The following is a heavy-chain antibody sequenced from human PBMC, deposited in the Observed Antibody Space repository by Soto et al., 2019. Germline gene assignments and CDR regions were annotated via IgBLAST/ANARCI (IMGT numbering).Heavy chain of an antibody. Sequence: SETLSLTCSVSGDAISNYYWSWIRQTPGKGLEWIGCAHDSGSTDYNPSLKGRVTMSLHTSKSQFSLNLSSVTAADSATYYCARGTRALITSFFAYWGQGIPVTVSS. CDR1: GDAISNYY. J-gene: IGHJ4*02. V-gene: IGHV4-59*01. CDR3: ARGTRALITSFFAY. CDR2: AHDSGST. D-gene: IGHD1-20*01.